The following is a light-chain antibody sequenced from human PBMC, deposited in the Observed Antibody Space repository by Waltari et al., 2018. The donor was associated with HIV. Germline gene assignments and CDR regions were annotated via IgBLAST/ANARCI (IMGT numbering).Light chain of an antibody. CDR3: AAWDDSLSGVL. J-gene: IGLJ3*02. Sequence: QSVLTQPPSASGAPGQRVTMSCSGSSSNIGGNYVYWYQHLPGSAPKLLISRNNNRPSGVPDRFSGSKSGTPASLAISGLRSEDEADYYCAAWDDSLSGVLFGGGTKLTVL. CDR1: SSNIGGNY. CDR2: RNN. V-gene: IGLV1-47*01.